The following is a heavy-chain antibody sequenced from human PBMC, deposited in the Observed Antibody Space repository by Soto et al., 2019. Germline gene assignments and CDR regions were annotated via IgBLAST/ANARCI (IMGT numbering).Heavy chain of an antibody. D-gene: IGHD2-15*01. J-gene: IGHJ3*02. Sequence: PGGSLRLSCAASGFTFSSYAMSWVRQAPGKGLEWVSAISGSGGSTYYADSVKGRFTISRDNSKNTLYLQMNSLRAEDTAVYYCANLVGYCSGGSCPGGAFDIWGQGTMVTVSS. CDR2: ISGSGGST. CDR1: GFTFSSYA. V-gene: IGHV3-23*01. CDR3: ANLVGYCSGGSCPGGAFDI.